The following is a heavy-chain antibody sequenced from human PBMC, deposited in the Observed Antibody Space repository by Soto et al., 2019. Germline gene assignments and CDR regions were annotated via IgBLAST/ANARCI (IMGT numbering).Heavy chain of an antibody. Sequence: PVGSLRLSCVGSGFIFSNNGMHWVRQTPGKGLEWVAFMSYDGSDTFYADSVKGRFTISRDNSKNTLFMLMSNLRAEDTAMYYWTIVRVADSALDHWGQGTLVTVSS. CDR1: GFIFSNNG. J-gene: IGHJ4*01. D-gene: IGHD3-10*02. V-gene: IGHV3-30*02. CDR3: TIVRVADSALDH. CDR2: MSYDGSDT.